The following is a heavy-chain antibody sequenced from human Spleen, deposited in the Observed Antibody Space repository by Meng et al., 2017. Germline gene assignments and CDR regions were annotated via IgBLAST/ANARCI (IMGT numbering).Heavy chain of an antibody. V-gene: IGHV1-46*03. CDR2: INSSGGSR. CDR3: VRGPTVTTVFRTKTWFDP. Sequence: QMQLVQSGAEVKKTGSSVKVSCKASGYSFTYRYLHWVRQAPGQALEWMGIINSSGGSRSYAQKFQGRVTMTRDTSTSTVYMELSSLRSEDTAVYYCVRGPTVTTVFRTKTWFDPWGQGTLVTVSS. J-gene: IGHJ5*02. CDR1: GYSFTYRY. D-gene: IGHD4-17*01.